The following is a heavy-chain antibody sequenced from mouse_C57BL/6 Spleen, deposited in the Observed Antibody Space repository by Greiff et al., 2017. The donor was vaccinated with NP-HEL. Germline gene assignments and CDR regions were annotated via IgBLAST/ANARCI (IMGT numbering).Heavy chain of an antibody. J-gene: IGHJ3*01. CDR2: ISSGGSYT. V-gene: IGHV5-6*01. D-gene: IGHD2-4*01. CDR1: GFTFSSYG. CDR3: ARRGDYDGGAWFAY. Sequence: EVQRVESGGDLVKPGGSLKLSCAASGFTFSSYGMSWVRQTPDKRLEWVATISSGGSYTYYPDSVKGRFTISRDNAKNTLYLQMSSLKSEDTAMYYCARRGDYDGGAWFAYWGQGALVTVSA.